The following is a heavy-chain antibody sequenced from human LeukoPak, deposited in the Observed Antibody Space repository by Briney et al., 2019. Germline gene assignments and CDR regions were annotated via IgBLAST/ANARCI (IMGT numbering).Heavy chain of an antibody. CDR1: GGSFSGYY. CDR2: IYYSGST. J-gene: IGHJ5*02. V-gene: IGHV4-59*01. CDR3: ARASYYDFWSGLHWFDP. Sequence: SETLSLTCAVYGGSFSGYYWSWIRQPPGKGLEWIGYIYYSGSTNYNPSLKSRVAISVDTSKNQFSLKLSSVTAADTAVYYCARASYYDFWSGLHWFDPWGQGTLVTVSS. D-gene: IGHD3-3*01.